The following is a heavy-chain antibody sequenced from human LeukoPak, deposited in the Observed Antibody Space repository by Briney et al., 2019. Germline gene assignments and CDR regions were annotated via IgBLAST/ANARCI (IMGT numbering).Heavy chain of an antibody. Sequence: PGRSLRLSCAASGFTFSSYTMRWVRQAPGTGLQWVAVISYDGNEKFYADSVRGRFTISRDSSKNTLYLEMNSLRPEDTAIYYCARKGGTMINYRPFDYWGQGTLVTVSS. V-gene: IGHV3-30*04. CDR1: GFTFSSYT. J-gene: IGHJ4*02. CDR3: ARKGGTMINYRPFDY. CDR2: ISYDGNEK. D-gene: IGHD3-16*01.